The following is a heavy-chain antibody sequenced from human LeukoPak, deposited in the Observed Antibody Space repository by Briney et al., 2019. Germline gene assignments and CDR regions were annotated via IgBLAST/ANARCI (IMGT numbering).Heavy chain of an antibody. J-gene: IGHJ4*02. CDR1: GYTFIGYF. CDR2: INPNSGDT. Sequence: ASVKVSCRASGYTFIGYFMHWVRQAPGQGLEWMGWINPNSGDTNYAQKFKGRVTTTRDTSISAAYMELSSLRFDDTAVYYCSRAADVVLVPPSDDWGQGTLVTVSS. V-gene: IGHV1-2*02. D-gene: IGHD2-8*02. CDR3: SRAADVVLVPPSDD.